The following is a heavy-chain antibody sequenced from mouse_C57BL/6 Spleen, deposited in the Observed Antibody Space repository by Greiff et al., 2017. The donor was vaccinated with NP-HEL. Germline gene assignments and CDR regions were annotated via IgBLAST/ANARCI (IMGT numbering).Heavy chain of an antibody. Sequence: QVQLQQPGAELVKPGASVKLSCKASGYTFTSYWMHWVKQRPGRGLEWIGRIDPNSGGTKYNEKFKSKATLPVDKPSSTAYMQLSSLTSVGSAVYYCARSIYDYDAAWFAYWGQGTLVTVSA. D-gene: IGHD2-4*01. J-gene: IGHJ3*01. CDR2: IDPNSGGT. CDR1: GYTFTSYW. CDR3: ARSIYDYDAAWFAY. V-gene: IGHV1-72*01.